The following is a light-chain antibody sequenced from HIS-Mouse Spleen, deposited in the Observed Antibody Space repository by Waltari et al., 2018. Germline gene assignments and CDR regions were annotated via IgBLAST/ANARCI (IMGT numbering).Light chain of an antibody. CDR3: QPSYSTPCP. J-gene: IGKJ2*01. Sequence: DIEMTQSPSSLSASVGDRVTITCRASQSISSYLNCYQQKPGKAPTLLIYAASSLQSGVPSRFSGSGSGTDFTLTISSLQPEDFATYYCQPSYSTPCPFGQGTKLEIK. V-gene: IGKV1-39*01. CDR2: AAS. CDR1: QSISSY.